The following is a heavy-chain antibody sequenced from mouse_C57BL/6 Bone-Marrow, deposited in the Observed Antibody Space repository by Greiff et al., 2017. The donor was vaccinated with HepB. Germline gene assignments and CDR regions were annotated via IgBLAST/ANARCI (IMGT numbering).Heavy chain of an antibody. D-gene: IGHD1-1*01. CDR2: ISNGGGST. Sequence: DVQLQESGGGLVQPGGSLKLSCAASGFTFSDYYMYWVRQTPEKRLEWVAYISNGGGSTYYPDTVKGRFTISRDNAKNTLYLQMSRLKSEDTAMYYCARRFITTVVATDYAMDYWGQGTSVTVSS. V-gene: IGHV5-12*01. J-gene: IGHJ4*01. CDR1: GFTFSDYY. CDR3: ARRFITTVVATDYAMDY.